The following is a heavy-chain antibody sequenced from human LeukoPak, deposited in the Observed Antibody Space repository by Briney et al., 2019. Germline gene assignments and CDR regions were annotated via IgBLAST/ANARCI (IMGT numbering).Heavy chain of an antibody. CDR2: IYSGGTT. CDR1: GFTISSNY. Sequence: GESLRLSCAASGFTISSNYMNWVRQAPGKGLEWVSVIYSGGTTYYADSVKGRFTISRDNSKNTLYLQTSSLRAEDTAVYYCARTRKTPYYYDSSGYDSWGQGTLVTVSS. CDR3: ARTRKTPYYYDSSGYDS. D-gene: IGHD3-22*01. V-gene: IGHV3-66*01. J-gene: IGHJ4*02.